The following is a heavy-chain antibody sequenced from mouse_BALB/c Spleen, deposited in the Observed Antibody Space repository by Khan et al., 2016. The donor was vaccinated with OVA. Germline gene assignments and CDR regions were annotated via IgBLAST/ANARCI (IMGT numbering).Heavy chain of an antibody. D-gene: IGHD2-3*01. CDR3: TRPAYDGYYDH. Sequence: QIQLVQSGPEPVRLGVSATIFCKGSGYTFTDYAMHWVRQSHAKSLERIGLISTYSGNTNYKPKFKGKATMTVDKSASTAYMELASLMSEEFLIISCTRPAYDGYYDHWCQSTTLTVSS. V-gene: IGHV1S137*01. J-gene: IGHJ2*01. CDR1: GYTFTDYA. CDR2: ISTYSGNT.